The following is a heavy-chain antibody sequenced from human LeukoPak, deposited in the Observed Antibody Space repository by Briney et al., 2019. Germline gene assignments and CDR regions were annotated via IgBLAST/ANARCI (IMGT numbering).Heavy chain of an antibody. CDR3: ARGGRSSSSLNFDY. D-gene: IGHD6-6*01. CDR2: IYHSGST. V-gene: IGHV4-4*02. Sequence: SGTLSLTCAVSGGSISSSNWWSWVRQPPGKGLEWIGEIYHSGSTNYNPSLKSRVTISVDTSKNQLSLKLSSVTAADTAMYYCARGGRSSSSLNFDYWGQGTLVTVSS. CDR1: GGSISSSNW. J-gene: IGHJ4*02.